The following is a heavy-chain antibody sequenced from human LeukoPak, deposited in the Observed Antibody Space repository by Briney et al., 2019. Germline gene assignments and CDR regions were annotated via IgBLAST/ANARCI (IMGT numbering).Heavy chain of an antibody. D-gene: IGHD1-26*01. CDR3: ARDAGATTDYYYGMDV. V-gene: IGHV3-48*03. CDR1: GFTFSSYE. J-gene: IGHJ6*02. Sequence: PGGSLRLSCAASGFTFSSYEMNWVRQAPGKGLEWVSYISSSGSTIYYADSVKGRFTISRDNAKNSLYLQMNSLRAEDTAVYYCARDAGATTDYYYGMDVWSQGTTVTVSS. CDR2: ISSSGSTI.